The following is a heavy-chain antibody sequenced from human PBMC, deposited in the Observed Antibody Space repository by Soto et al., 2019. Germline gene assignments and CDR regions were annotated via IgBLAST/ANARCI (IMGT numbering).Heavy chain of an antibody. Sequence: KVSCKASGGTFSSYTVSWVRQAPGQGLEWMGRIIPILGIANYAQKFQGRVTITADKSTSTAYMELSSLRSEDTAVYYCLISRSEYYYYMDVWGKGTTVTVSS. D-gene: IGHD3-3*01. V-gene: IGHV1-69*02. CDR1: GGTFSSYT. CDR2: IIPILGIA. CDR3: LISRSEYYYYMDV. J-gene: IGHJ6*03.